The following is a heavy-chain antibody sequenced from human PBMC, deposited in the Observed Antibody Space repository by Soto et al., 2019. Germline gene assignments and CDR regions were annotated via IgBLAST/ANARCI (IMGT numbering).Heavy chain of an antibody. Sequence: GASVKLSCKASGDTFTGYYMHWVRQAPGQGLEWMGWINPNSGGTNYAQKFQGWVTMTRDTSISTAYMELSRLRSDDTAVYYCARVKRIVVVPAAIRAPEYGMDVWGQGTTVTVSS. CDR1: GDTFTGYY. V-gene: IGHV1-2*04. J-gene: IGHJ6*02. D-gene: IGHD2-2*01. CDR3: ARVKRIVVVPAAIRAPEYGMDV. CDR2: INPNSGGT.